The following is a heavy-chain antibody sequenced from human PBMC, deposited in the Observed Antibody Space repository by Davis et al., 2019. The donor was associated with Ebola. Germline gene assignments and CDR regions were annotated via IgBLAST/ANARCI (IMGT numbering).Heavy chain of an antibody. J-gene: IGHJ4*02. CDR1: GFTFDDYA. V-gene: IGHV3-43*02. D-gene: IGHD2-21*02. Sequence: GESLKISCAASGFTFDDYAMHWVRQAPGKGVECVSLISGDGGRTYYADSVKGRFTISRDNSKNSLYLQMNSLRTEDTALYYCGKADCGGDCRVVDYWGQGTLVTVSS. CDR3: GKADCGGDCRVVDY. CDR2: ISGDGGRT.